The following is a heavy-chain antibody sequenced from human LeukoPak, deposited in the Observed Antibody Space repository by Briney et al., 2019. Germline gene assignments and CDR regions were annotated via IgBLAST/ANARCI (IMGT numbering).Heavy chain of an antibody. V-gene: IGHV1-2*02. CDR1: GYTFNDYY. CDR3: ARPSIPGTLMFDF. D-gene: IGHD6-13*01. J-gene: IGHJ4*02. CDR2: INPNTGGT. Sequence: ASVKVSCKASGYTFNDYYMHWVRQAPGQGLEWMGRINPNTGGTKYAQKFQGRVTMTRDTSINTAYMELSRMRSDDTAIYYCARPSIPGTLMFDFWGRGTLVTVSS.